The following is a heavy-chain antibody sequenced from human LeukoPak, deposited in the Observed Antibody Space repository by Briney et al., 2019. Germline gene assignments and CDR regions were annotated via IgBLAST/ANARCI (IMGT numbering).Heavy chain of an antibody. D-gene: IGHD3-10*01. CDR3: AKELGVRGVINPFDY. J-gene: IGHJ4*02. CDR1: GFTFSSYG. Sequence: GGSLRLSCAASGFTFSSYGMHWVRQAPGKGLEWVVVISYDGSNKYYADSVKGRFTISRDNSKNTLYLQMNSLRAEDTAVYYCAKELGVRGVINPFDYWGQGTLVTVSS. CDR2: ISYDGSNK. V-gene: IGHV3-30*18.